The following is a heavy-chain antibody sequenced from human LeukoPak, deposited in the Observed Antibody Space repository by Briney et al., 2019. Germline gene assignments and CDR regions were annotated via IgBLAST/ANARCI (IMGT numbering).Heavy chain of an antibody. CDR2: INHSGST. Sequence: SETLSLTCAVYGGSFSGYYWSWIRQPPGKGLEWIGEINHSGSTNYNPSLKSRVTISVDTSKNQFSLKLSSVTAVDTAVYYCARSSMVRAFDIWGQGTMVTVSS. CDR3: ARSSMVRAFDI. J-gene: IGHJ3*02. CDR1: GGSFSGYY. V-gene: IGHV4-34*01. D-gene: IGHD3-10*01.